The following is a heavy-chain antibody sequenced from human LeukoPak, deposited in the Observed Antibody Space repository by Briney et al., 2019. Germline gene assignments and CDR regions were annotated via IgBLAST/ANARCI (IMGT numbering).Heavy chain of an antibody. D-gene: IGHD2-15*01. Sequence: GRSLRLSCAASGFTFSSYAMHWVRQAPGKGLEWVAVISYDGSNKYYADSVKGRFTISRHNSKNTLYLQMNSLRAEDTAVYYCAREVNCSGGSCYSGYFDYWGQGTLVTVSS. CDR2: ISYDGSNK. CDR3: AREVNCSGGSCYSGYFDY. V-gene: IGHV3-30*01. CDR1: GFTFSSYA. J-gene: IGHJ4*02.